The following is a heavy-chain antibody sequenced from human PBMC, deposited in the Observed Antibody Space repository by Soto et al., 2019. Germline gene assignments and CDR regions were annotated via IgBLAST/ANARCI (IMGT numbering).Heavy chain of an antibody. Sequence: EVQLVESGGGLVQPGGSLRLSCAASGFTFSSYSMNWVRQAPGKGLEWVSYISSSSSTIYYADSVKGRFTISRDNAKNSLYLQMNSLRAEDTAVYYCAREGEWGDYYGMDVWGQGTTVTVSS. J-gene: IGHJ6*02. CDR3: AREGEWGDYYGMDV. CDR2: ISSSSSTI. CDR1: GFTFSSYS. V-gene: IGHV3-48*01. D-gene: IGHD1-26*01.